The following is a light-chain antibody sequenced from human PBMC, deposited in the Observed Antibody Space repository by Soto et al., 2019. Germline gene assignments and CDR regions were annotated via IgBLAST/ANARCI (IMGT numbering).Light chain of an antibody. V-gene: IGKV1-5*01. Sequence: DIQMTQSPPTLSASVGDRVTITCRASQSIRHYLAWYQQMPGKAPKPLIYGASTLQSGVPSRFSGSGSGTEFTLTISSLQPDDFGTYFCQHHNSYSQTFGQETKVDIK. J-gene: IGKJ1*01. CDR1: QSIRHY. CDR2: GAS. CDR3: QHHNSYSQT.